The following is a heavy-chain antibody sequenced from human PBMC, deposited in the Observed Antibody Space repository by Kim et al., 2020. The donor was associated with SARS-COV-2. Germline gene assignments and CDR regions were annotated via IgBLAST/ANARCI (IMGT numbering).Heavy chain of an antibody. V-gene: IGHV4-39*01. J-gene: IGHJ4*02. D-gene: IGHD6-13*01. Sequence: NPSLKSRVTISVDTSKNQFSLKLSSVTAADTAVYYCAGVRSSWYYQLVDYWGQGTLVTVSS. CDR3: AGVRSSWYYQLVDY.